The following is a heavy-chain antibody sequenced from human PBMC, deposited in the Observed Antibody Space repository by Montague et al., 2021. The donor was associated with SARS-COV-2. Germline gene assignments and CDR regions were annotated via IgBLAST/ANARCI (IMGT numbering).Heavy chain of an antibody. V-gene: IGHV4-34*01. CDR3: ARGRPVQGSFRHFDSISSGALDI. CDR1: RGSFSSYY. D-gene: IGHD3-9*01. J-gene: IGHJ3*02. Sequence: SETLSLTCAVSRGSFSSYYWTWIRQSPGKGLEWIGEINQGGAPNYTPSLKSRVTISLDTSKKQISLKLNSVTVADTAVFFCARGRPVQGSFRHFDSISSGALDIWAQGSLVTVSS. CDR2: INQGGAP.